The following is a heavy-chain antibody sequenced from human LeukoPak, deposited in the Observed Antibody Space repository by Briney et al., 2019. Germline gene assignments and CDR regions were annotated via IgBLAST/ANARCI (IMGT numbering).Heavy chain of an antibody. CDR1: GGSISSYY. D-gene: IGHD2-21*02. CDR2: IYYSGST. Sequence: SETLSLTCTVSGGSISSYYWSWIRQPPGKGLEWIGYIYYSGSTNYNPSLKSRVTISVDTFKNQFSLKLSSVTAADTAVYYCARLSYPAYCGGDCYSRGYYFDYWGQGTLVTVSS. J-gene: IGHJ4*02. V-gene: IGHV4-59*08. CDR3: ARLSYPAYCGGDCYSRGYYFDY.